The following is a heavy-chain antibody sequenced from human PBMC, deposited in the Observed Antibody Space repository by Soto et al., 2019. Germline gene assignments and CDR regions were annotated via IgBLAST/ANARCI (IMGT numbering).Heavy chain of an antibody. CDR3: ARGSIAAADYYYGMDV. Sequence: EVQLVESGGGLVQPGGSLRLSCAASGFTVSSNYMSWVRQAPGKGLEWVSVIYSGGSTYSADSVKGRFTISRDNSKNTLSLQMNSLRAEDSAVYYCARGSIAAADYYYGMDVWGQGTTVTVSS. CDR2: IYSGGST. D-gene: IGHD6-13*01. J-gene: IGHJ6*02. CDR1: GFTVSSNY. V-gene: IGHV3-66*01.